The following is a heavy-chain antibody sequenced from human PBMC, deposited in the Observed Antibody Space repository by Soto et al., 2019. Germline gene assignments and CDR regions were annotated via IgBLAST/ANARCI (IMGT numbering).Heavy chain of an antibody. CDR1: VGSFSAYY. CDR2: INHSGGT. J-gene: IGHJ4*02. CDR3: ARDPRDGYNPFYYFDY. V-gene: IGHV4-34*01. Sequence: PSETLSLTCAVYVGSFSAYYWSWIRQPPGKGLEWIGEINHSGGTSYNPSLESRVTISVDTSKNQFSLKLSSVTAADTAVYYCARDPRDGYNPFYYFDYWGQETRVTVS. D-gene: IGHD5-12*01.